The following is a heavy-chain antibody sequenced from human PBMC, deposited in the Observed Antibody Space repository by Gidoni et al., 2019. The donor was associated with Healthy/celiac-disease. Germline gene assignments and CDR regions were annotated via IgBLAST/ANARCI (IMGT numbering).Heavy chain of an antibody. D-gene: IGHD1-1*01. CDR2: ISYDGSNK. J-gene: IGHJ6*02. CDR3: ARDGDWNDERSLIDYYYYGMDV. CDR1: GFTFSSYA. Sequence: QVQLVESGGGVVQPGRSLRLSCAASGFTFSSYALHWVRQAPGKGLEWVAVISYDGSNKYYADSVKGRFTISRDNSKNTLYLQMNSLRAEDTAVYYCARDGDWNDERSLIDYYYYGMDVWGQGTTVTVSS. V-gene: IGHV3-30*04.